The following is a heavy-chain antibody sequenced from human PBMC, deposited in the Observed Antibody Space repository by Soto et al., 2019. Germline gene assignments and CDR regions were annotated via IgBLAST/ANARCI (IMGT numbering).Heavy chain of an antibody. CDR1: GGSFSGHF. CDR3: AGWAVGIMIFGVPKDY. V-gene: IGHV4-34*01. J-gene: IGHJ4*02. Sequence: LSLTCVVSGGSFSGHFWSWIRQPPGKGLEWIGEINHSGSTNYNPSLKSRVTISVDTSKNQFSLRLSSVTAADTAVYYCAGWAVGIMIFGVPKDYWGQGALVTVSS. CDR2: INHSGST. D-gene: IGHD3-3*01.